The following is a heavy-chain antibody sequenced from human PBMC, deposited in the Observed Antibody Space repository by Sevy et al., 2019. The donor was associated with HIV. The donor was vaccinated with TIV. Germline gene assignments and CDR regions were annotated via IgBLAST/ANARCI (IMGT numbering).Heavy chain of an antibody. Sequence: SETLSLTCTVSGGSISSYYWSWIRQPAGKGLEWIGRIYTSGSTNYNPSLKSRFTMSVDTSKNQFSLKLSSVTAADTAVYYCARDGARTYYYDSSGGYYYYMDVWGKGTTVTVSS. CDR1: GGSISSYY. CDR2: IYTSGST. V-gene: IGHV4-4*07. D-gene: IGHD3-22*01. CDR3: ARDGARTYYYDSSGGYYYYMDV. J-gene: IGHJ6*03.